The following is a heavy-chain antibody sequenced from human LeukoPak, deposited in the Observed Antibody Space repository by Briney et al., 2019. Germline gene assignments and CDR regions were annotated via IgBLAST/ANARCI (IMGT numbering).Heavy chain of an antibody. CDR1: GFTFSSYS. Sequence: PGGSLRLSCAASGFTFSSYSMNWVRQAPGKGLEWVSSISSSSSYIYYADSVKGRFTISRDNAKNSLYLQMNSLRAEDTAVYYCAKTGPGMGSYYYYYYMDVWGKGATVTVSS. CDR3: AKTGPGMGSYYYYYYMDV. D-gene: IGHD3-10*01. CDR2: ISSSSSYI. V-gene: IGHV3-21*01. J-gene: IGHJ6*03.